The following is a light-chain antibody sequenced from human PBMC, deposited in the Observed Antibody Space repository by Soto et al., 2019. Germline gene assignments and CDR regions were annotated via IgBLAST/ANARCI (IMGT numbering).Light chain of an antibody. V-gene: IGKV3-15*01. Sequence: DRVMTQSPVTLSVSPGERATLSCRASQSVFSSLAWYQQKPGQAPRLLIYGAATRATGIPARFSGSGSGTEFTLTISSLQSEDFAIYYCQQYHNWPAFGQGTKVDIK. CDR1: QSVFSS. J-gene: IGKJ1*01. CDR3: QQYHNWPA. CDR2: GAA.